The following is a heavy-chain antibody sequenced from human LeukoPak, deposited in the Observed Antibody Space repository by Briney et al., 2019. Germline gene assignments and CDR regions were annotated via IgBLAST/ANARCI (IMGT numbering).Heavy chain of an antibody. CDR2: INHSGST. D-gene: IGHD3-10*01. J-gene: IGHJ4*02. V-gene: IGHV4-34*01. Sequence: TSETLSLTCAVYGGSFSGYYWSWIRQPPGKGLEWIGEINHSGSTNYNPSLKSRVTISVDTSKNQFSLKLSSVTAADTAVYYCARRGVVRGVHYYFDYWGQGTLVTVSS. CDR3: ARRGVVRGVHYYFDY. CDR1: GGSFSGYY.